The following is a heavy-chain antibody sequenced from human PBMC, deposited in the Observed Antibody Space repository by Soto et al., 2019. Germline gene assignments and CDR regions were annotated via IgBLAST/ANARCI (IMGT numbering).Heavy chain of an antibody. CDR2: IYYSGTT. J-gene: IGHJ4*02. D-gene: IGHD2-21*02. Sequence: SETLSLTCTVSDASINSGGYYWSWVRQHPGKGLEWIGFIYYSGTTYYNPSLKSRVTTSVDTSKNQFSLRLSSVTAADTAVYYCARGLIVMLAGIEELINSHFDSWGQGTLVTVSS. CDR1: DASINSGGYY. V-gene: IGHV4-31*03. CDR3: ARGLIVMLAGIEELINSHFDS.